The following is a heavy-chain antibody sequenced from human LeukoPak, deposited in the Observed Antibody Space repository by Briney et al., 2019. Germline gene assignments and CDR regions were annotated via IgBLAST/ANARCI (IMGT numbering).Heavy chain of an antibody. V-gene: IGHV1-69*05. CDR1: GGTFSSYA. CDR2: IIPILGTV. Sequence: SVKVSCKASGGTFSSYAINWVRQAPGQGLEWMGRIIPILGTVNYAEKFQGRVTITTDESRNTVYMELSILRSEDTAVYYCARARPRLGDLSFRDAFDIWGQGTMVTVSS. J-gene: IGHJ3*02. CDR3: ARARPRLGDLSFRDAFDI. D-gene: IGHD3-16*02.